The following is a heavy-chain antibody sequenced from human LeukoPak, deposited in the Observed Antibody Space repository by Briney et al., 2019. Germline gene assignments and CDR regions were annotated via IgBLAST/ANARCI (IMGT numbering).Heavy chain of an antibody. D-gene: IGHD2-2*01. J-gene: IGHJ4*02. CDR1: GYTFTDYY. V-gene: IGHV1-2*02. Sequence: ASVKVSCKASGYTFTDYYIHWVRQPPGQGLEWMAWINPNSGGTYYAQNFHDRITLTRDTYISTAYMELSRLRSDDTAIYYCARANALYCSSTSCLFDYWGQGTLVTVSS. CDR3: ARANALYCSSTSCLFDY. CDR2: INPNSGGT.